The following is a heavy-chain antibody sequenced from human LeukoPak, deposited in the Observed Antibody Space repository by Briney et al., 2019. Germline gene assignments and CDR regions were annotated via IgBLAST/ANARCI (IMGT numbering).Heavy chain of an antibody. CDR3: ARDLRERIVVVITPGTGFDY. CDR2: ISYDGSNK. J-gene: IGHJ4*02. D-gene: IGHD3-22*01. Sequence: PGGSLRLSCAASGFTFSSYAMHWVRQAPGKGLEWVAVISYDGSNKYYADSVKGRFTISRDNSKNTLYLQMNSLRAEDTAVYYCARDLRERIVVVITPGTGFDYWGQGTLVTVSS. V-gene: IGHV3-30*04. CDR1: GFTFSSYA.